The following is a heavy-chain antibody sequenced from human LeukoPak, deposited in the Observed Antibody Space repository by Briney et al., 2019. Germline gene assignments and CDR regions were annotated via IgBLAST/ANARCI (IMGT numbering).Heavy chain of an antibody. J-gene: IGHJ5*02. CDR1: GFTFSSYA. CDR3: AKGHPRRATNSSYSSSLSPRFDP. D-gene: IGHD6-13*01. CDR2: ISGSGGST. V-gene: IGHV3-23*01. Sequence: PGGSLRLSCAVSGFTFSSYAMSWVRQAPGKGLEWVSAISGSGGSTYYADSVKGRFTISRDNSKNTLYLQMNSLRAEDTAVYYCAKGHPRRATNSSYSSSLSPRFDPWGQGTLVTVSS.